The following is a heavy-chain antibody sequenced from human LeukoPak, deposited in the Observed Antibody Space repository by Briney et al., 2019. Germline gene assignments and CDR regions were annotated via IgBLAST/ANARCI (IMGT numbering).Heavy chain of an antibody. J-gene: IGHJ3*02. Sequence: PKASVKVSCKASGGTFSSYAISWVRQAPGQGLEWMGGIIPIFGTANYAQKFQGSVTITTDESTSTAYMELSSLRSEDTAVYYCARPTDLSVNAFDIWGQGTMVTVSS. V-gene: IGHV1-69*05. D-gene: IGHD1-1*01. CDR1: GGTFSSYA. CDR3: ARPTDLSVNAFDI. CDR2: IIPIFGTA.